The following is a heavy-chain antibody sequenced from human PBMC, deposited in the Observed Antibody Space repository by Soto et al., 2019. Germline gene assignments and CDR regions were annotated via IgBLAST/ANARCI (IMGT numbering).Heavy chain of an antibody. CDR3: ARDRDYHDSSGYLCDY. D-gene: IGHD3-22*01. CDR2: IKQDGSEK. J-gene: IGHJ4*02. Sequence: GGSLRLSCAASGFTFSSYWMSWVRQAPGKGLEWVANIKQDGSEKYYVDSVKGRFTISRDNAKNSLYLQMNSLRAEDTAVYYCARDRDYHDSSGYLCDYWGQGTLVTVSS. CDR1: GFTFSSYW. V-gene: IGHV3-7*03.